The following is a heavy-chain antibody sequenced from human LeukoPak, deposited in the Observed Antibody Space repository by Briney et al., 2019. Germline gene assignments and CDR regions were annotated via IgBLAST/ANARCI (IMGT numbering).Heavy chain of an antibody. Sequence: SQTLSLTCTVSGGSISSGGYSWNWIRQPPGKGLEWIGFIYHSGSTYYNPSLKSRVTISVDRSKNQFSLKLSSVTAADTAVYYCARDRAYGSGSSRGYYYYGMDVWGQGTTVTVSS. CDR3: ARDRAYGSGSSRGYYYYGMDV. CDR1: GGSISSGGYS. V-gene: IGHV4-30-2*01. J-gene: IGHJ6*02. CDR2: IYHSGST. D-gene: IGHD3-10*01.